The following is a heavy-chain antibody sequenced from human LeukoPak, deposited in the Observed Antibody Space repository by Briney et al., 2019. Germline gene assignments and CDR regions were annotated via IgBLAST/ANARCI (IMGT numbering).Heavy chain of an antibody. V-gene: IGHV3-23*01. CDR3: ANYSYYYDGSANYGWFDP. J-gene: IGHJ5*02. CDR1: GFTFSTSV. Sequence: PGGSLRLSCAASGFTFSTSVMTWVRQSPGKGLEWLAVISGNGAITYHADSVKGRLTISRDNSKNTLYLQMNSLRAEDTALYYCANYSYYYDGSANYGWFDPWGQGTLVTVSS. D-gene: IGHD3-22*01. CDR2: ISGNGAIT.